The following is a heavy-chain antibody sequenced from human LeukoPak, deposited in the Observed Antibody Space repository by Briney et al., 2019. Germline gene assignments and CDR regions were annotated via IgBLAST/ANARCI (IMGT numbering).Heavy chain of an antibody. J-gene: IGHJ4*02. CDR2: LSWNGGST. D-gene: IGHD5-24*01. V-gene: IGHV3-20*04. CDR1: GFTFDDYD. Sequence: GGXLRLSCAASGFTFDDYDMSWVRQAPGKGLEWVSGLSWNGGSTVYADSVKGRFTISRDNAKNSLYLQMNSLRAEDTALYYCARVGRDSIGAFDYWGQGTLVTVSS. CDR3: ARVGRDSIGAFDY.